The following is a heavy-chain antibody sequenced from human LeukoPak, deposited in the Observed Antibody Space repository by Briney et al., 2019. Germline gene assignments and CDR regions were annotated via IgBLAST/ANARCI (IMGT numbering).Heavy chain of an antibody. CDR2: IWYDGSNK. J-gene: IGHJ6*02. V-gene: IGHV3-33*01. CDR3: ARAPRGYCSGGSCYYYYGMDV. Sequence: GRSLRLSCAASGFTFSSYGMHWVRQAPGKGLEWVAVIWYDGSNKYYADSVKGRFTISRDNSKNTLYLQMNSLRAEDTAVYYCARAPRGYCSGGSCYYYYGMDVWGQGTTVTVSS. D-gene: IGHD2-15*01. CDR1: GFTFSSYG.